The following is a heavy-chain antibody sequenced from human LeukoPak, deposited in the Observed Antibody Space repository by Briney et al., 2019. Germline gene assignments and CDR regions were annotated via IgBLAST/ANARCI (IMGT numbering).Heavy chain of an antibody. J-gene: IGHJ4*02. CDR3: TRDGSASYAGFNY. D-gene: IGHD1-26*01. Sequence: PGGSLRLSCTASGFIFGDYAMSWFRQAPGKGLEWVGFISSKLYGGTIKYAASVRGRFAISRDDSKSIAYLQTNSLKIEDTAVYYCTRDGSASYAGFNYWGQGTLVTVSS. CDR2: ISSKLYGGTI. CDR1: GFIFGDYA. V-gene: IGHV3-49*03.